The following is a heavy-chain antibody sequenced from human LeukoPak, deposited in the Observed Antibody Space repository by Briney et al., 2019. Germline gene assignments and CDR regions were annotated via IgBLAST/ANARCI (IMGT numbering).Heavy chain of an antibody. CDR2: IYYSGST. CDR3: ARVSRFGETKYDY. CDR1: GGSISSYY. V-gene: IGHV4-59*01. J-gene: IGHJ4*02. Sequence: SETLSLTCTVSGGSISSYYWSWIRQPPGKGLEWIGYIYYSGSTNYNPSPKSRVTISVDTSKNQFSLKLSSVTAADTAVYYCARVSRFGETKYDYWGQGTLVTVSS. D-gene: IGHD3-10*01.